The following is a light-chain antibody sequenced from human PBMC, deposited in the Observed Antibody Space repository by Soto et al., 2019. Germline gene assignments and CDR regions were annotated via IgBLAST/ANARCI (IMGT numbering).Light chain of an antibody. V-gene: IGKV3-20*01. CDR1: HTISSSY. J-gene: IGKJ1*01. Sequence: EIGLTQSPGTLSLSPGERDTLSCRASHTISSSYLAWYQQKPGQAPRLLMYGISRRATGIPDRFSGSGSGTDFTLTITRLEPEDFAVDYCQQYVTSSPRTFGQGTKVEIK. CDR3: QQYVTSSPRT. CDR2: GIS.